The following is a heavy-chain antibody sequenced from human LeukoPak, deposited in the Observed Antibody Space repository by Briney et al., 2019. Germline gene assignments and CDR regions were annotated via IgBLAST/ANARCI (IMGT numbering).Heavy chain of an antibody. CDR2: INAGNGNT. CDR3: ARGFYYGSGSPPLPYYFDY. Sequence: ASVKVSCKASGYTFINFGITWVRQAPGQGLEWMGWINAGNGNTEYSQKFQDRVTITRDTSASTAYMELSSLRSEDTAVFCCARGFYYGSGSPPLPYYFDYWGQEPLVTVPS. J-gene: IGHJ4*02. D-gene: IGHD3-10*01. V-gene: IGHV1-3*01. CDR1: GYTFINFG.